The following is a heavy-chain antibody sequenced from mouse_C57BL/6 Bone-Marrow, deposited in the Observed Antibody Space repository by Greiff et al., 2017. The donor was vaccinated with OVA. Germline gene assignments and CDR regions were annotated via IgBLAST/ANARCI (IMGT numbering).Heavy chain of an antibody. CDR2: ISSGSSSI. J-gene: IGHJ4*01. Sequence: EVKLVESGGGLVKPGGSLKLSCAASGFTFSDYGMHWVRQAPEKGLEWVAYISSGSSSIYYADTVKGRFTISRDKAKNTLVLQMTSLRAEDTAMYYCERPVDYWGQGTSVTVSS. V-gene: IGHV5-17*01. CDR1: GFTFSDYG. CDR3: ERPVDY.